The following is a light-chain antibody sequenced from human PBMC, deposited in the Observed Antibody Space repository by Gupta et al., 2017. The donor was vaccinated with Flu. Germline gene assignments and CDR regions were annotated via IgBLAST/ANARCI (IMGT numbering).Light chain of an antibody. CDR1: SSDVGAYRH. CDR2: DVH. V-gene: IGLV2-14*03. Sequence: QSALTQPASVSGSPGQSITISCTETSSDVGAYRHVSGYPQYHGKVPNLMISDVHNRTSGVSSRFSVSKSCNTASLTISGPQTEDAAYYYCSAYTGCNILVFGGGTRRTVL. J-gene: IGLJ3*02. CDR3: SAYTGCNILV.